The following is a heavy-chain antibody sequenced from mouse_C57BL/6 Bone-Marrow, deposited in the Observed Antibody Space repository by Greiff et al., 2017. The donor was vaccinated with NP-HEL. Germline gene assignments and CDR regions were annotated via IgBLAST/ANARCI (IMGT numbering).Heavy chain of an antibody. J-gene: IGHJ3*01. V-gene: IGHV14-4*01. D-gene: IGHD3-2*02. CDR3: TSDSSGYGFAY. CDR2: IDPENGDT. Sequence: VQLQQSGAELVRPGASVKLSCTASGFNITDDYMHWVKQRPEQGLEWIGWIDPENGDTEYASKFQGKATITADTSSNTAYLQLSSLTSEDTAVYYCTSDSSGYGFAYWGQGTLVTVSA. CDR1: GFNITDDY.